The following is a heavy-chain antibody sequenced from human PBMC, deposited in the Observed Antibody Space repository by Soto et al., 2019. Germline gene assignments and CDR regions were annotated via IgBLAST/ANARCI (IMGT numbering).Heavy chain of an antibody. Sequence: LSFAASRFIFDDVTMRCVRIVPGKGLQWVSYINWDGRIAMYADSVKGRFTISRDNTNNHLYLQMNSLRSDDTALYYCAKDEGAAVESPGDWGHGTLVTVSS. V-gene: IGHV3-43*01. CDR3: AKDEGAAVESPGD. J-gene: IGHJ4*01. D-gene: IGHD6-13*01. CDR1: RFIFDDVT. CDR2: INWDGRIA.